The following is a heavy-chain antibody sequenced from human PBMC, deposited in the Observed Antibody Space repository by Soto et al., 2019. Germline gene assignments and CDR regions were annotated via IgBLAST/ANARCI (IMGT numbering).Heavy chain of an antibody. CDR2: IIPIFDIT. CDR1: GGTFRSYS. J-gene: IGHJ6*02. CDR3: ARPDEGGYSSNHHYYYALNV. Sequence: QVQLVQSGAEVKKPGSSVKVSCKDSGGTFRSYSISWVRQAPGQGLEWMGGIIPIFDITNYEQKFQGRVTITADESTSTGYMELSSLGSDDTAVYYCARPDEGGYSSNHHYYYALNVWGQGTTVTV. D-gene: IGHD3-22*01. V-gene: IGHV1-69*01.